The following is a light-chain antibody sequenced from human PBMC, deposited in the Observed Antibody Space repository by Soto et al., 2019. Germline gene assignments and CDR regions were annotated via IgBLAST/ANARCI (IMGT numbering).Light chain of an antibody. V-gene: IGKV3-11*01. J-gene: IGKJ4*01. CDR1: QSVSRC. CDR3: QQGNTWPLT. CDR2: DAS. Sequence: EIVLTQSPATLSLSPGESATLSCRASQSVSRCFVWFQHKPGQAPRLVIHDASYRAADIPARFSGSGSETDFTLTIRSLQPEDFAVYYCQQGNTWPLTFGGGTKLEIK.